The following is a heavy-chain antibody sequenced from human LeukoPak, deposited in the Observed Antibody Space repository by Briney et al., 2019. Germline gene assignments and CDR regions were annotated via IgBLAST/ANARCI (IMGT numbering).Heavy chain of an antibody. CDR1: GGSISSYY. V-gene: IGHV4-59*01. CDR3: ARGGNPGVGWFDP. J-gene: IGHJ5*02. CDR2: IYYSGST. Sequence: SEALSLTCTVSGGSISSYYWSWNRQPPGKGLEWIGYIYYSGSTNYNPSLKSRVTISVDTSKNQFSLKLSSVTAADTAVYYCARGGNPGVGWFDPWGQGTLVTVSS. D-gene: IGHD4-23*01.